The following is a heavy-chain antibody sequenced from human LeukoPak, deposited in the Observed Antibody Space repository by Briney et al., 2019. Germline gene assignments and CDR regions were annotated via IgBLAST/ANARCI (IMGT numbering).Heavy chain of an antibody. CDR2: IYYSGNT. J-gene: IGHJ4*02. Sequence: SETLSLTCSVSGASISTSSYYWGWIRQPPGKGLVWIGNIYYSGNTYSNPSLKSRITISVDTSKNQFTLKLSSVTAADTAVYYCASGYSGNGPYDYWGQGTLVTVSS. CDR1: GASISTSSYY. D-gene: IGHD5-12*01. V-gene: IGHV4-39*01. CDR3: ASGYSGNGPYDY.